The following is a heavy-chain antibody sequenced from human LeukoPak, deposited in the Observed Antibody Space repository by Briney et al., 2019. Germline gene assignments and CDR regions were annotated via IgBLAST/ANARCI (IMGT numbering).Heavy chain of an antibody. V-gene: IGHV4-30-2*01. J-gene: IGHJ4*02. Sequence: PSETLSLTCTVSGGSISSGGYYWSWIRQPPGKGLEWIGYIYHSGSTYYNPSLKSRVTISVDRPKNQFSLKLSSVTAADTAVYYCASAPIEVVPAANYFDYWGQGTLVTVSS. CDR2: IYHSGST. D-gene: IGHD2-2*01. CDR3: ASAPIEVVPAANYFDY. CDR1: GGSISSGGYY.